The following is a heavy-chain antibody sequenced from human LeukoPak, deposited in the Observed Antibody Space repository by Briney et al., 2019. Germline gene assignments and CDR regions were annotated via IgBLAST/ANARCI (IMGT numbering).Heavy chain of an antibody. CDR2: INPNSGGT. CDR1: GYTFTGYY. V-gene: IGHV1-2*06. D-gene: IGHD3-22*01. CDR3: AMSSGYYDAFDI. Sequence: ASVKVSCKASGYTFTGYYMHWVRQAPGQGLEWMGRINPNSGGTNYAQKFQGRVTMTRDTSISTAYMELSRLRSDDTAVYNCAMSSGYYDAFDIWGQGTMVTVSS. J-gene: IGHJ3*02.